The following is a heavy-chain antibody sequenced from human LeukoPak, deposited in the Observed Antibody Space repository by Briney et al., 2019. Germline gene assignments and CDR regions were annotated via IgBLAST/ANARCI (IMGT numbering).Heavy chain of an antibody. CDR2: IWYDGSLK. V-gene: IGHV3-33*01. Sequence: GGSLRLSCAASGFTFSSSGMHWVRQAPGKGLEWVALIWYDGSLKFYVDSVKGRFTISRDNSKNTLYLQMNSLRAEDTAVYYCARERSGSHDYWGQGTLVTVSS. D-gene: IGHD1-26*01. CDR1: GFTFSSSG. CDR3: ARERSGSHDY. J-gene: IGHJ4*02.